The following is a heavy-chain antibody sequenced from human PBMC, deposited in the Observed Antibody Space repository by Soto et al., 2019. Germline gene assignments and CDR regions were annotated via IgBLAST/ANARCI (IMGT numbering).Heavy chain of an antibody. CDR1: GYTFTSYY. V-gene: IGHV1-46*01. D-gene: IGHD2-15*01. CDR3: ARQIGGNGRWKAFDI. CDR2: INPSGGST. J-gene: IGHJ3*02. Sequence: QVQLVQSGAEVKKPGASVKVSCKASGYTFTSYYMHWVRQAPGQGLEWMGIINPSGGSTSYAQKFQGRVTMTRDTSTSTVYMELSSLRSEDTAVYYCARQIGGNGRWKAFDIWGQGTLVTVSS.